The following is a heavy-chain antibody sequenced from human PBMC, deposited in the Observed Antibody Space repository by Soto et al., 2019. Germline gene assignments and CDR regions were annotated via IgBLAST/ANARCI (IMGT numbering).Heavy chain of an antibody. CDR1: GYTLTELS. CDR3: ARGPYSSGWDYYYYGMDV. Sequence: ASVKVSCKVSGYTLTELSMHWVRQAPGKGLEWMGGFDPEDGETNYAQKFQGRVTITRDTSASTAYMELSSLRSEDTAVYYCARGPYSSGWDYYYYGMDVWGQGTTVTVSS. J-gene: IGHJ6*02. V-gene: IGHV1-24*01. CDR2: FDPEDGET. D-gene: IGHD6-19*01.